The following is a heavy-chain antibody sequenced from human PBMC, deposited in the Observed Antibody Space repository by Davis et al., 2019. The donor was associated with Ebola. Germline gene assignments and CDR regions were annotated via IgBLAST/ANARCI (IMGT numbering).Heavy chain of an antibody. D-gene: IGHD2-15*01. V-gene: IGHV3-30-3*01. CDR3: ARFGVGYCSGGSCLNWFDP. J-gene: IGHJ5*02. CDR2: ISYDGSNK. CDR1: GFTFSSYA. Sequence: PGGSLRLSCAASGFTFSSYAMHWVRQAPGKGLEWVAVISYDGSNKYYADSVKGRFTISRDNSKNTLYLQMNSLRAEDTAVYYCARFGVGYCSGGSCLNWFDPWGQGTLVTVSS.